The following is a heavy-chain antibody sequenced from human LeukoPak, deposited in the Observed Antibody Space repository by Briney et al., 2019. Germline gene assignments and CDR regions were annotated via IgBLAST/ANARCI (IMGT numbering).Heavy chain of an antibody. CDR1: RFTVRSNY. CDR3: ARPNYSYGSFDY. D-gene: IGHD5-18*01. Sequence: PGGALRLSCAAPRFTVRSNYMSWVRQTPGRGLERVAVIYSGGSTYYADSVKSRFTISRDNSKNTLYLQMNSLRAEDTAVYYCARPNYSYGSFDYWGQGTLVTVSS. V-gene: IGHV3-66*02. CDR2: IYSGGST. J-gene: IGHJ4*02.